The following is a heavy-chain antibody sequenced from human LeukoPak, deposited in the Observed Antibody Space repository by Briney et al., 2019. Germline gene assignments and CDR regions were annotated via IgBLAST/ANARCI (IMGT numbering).Heavy chain of an antibody. V-gene: IGHV3-30-3*01. J-gene: IGHJ4*02. D-gene: IGHD1-26*01. Sequence: PGGSLRLSCAASGFTFSSYAMHWVRQAPGKGLEWVAVISYDGSNKYYADSVKGRFTISRDNSKNTLYLQMNSLRAEDTAVYYCARVGDSGSYSVYFDYWGQGTLVTVSS. CDR2: ISYDGSNK. CDR1: GFTFSSYA. CDR3: ARVGDSGSYSVYFDY.